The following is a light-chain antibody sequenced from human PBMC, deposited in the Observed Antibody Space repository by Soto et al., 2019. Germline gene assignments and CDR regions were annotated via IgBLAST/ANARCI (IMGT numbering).Light chain of an antibody. J-gene: IGKJ1*01. CDR3: QQYQNSPRT. CDR1: QSVGGSS. Sequence: ETVLTQSPGTLSLSPGERATVSCRASQSVGGSSLAWYQQRPGQAPRLLIYDTSKRANGIPDRFSGSGSGTDFPLTISRLEPEDFAVYYCQQYQNSPRTFGQGTKVEIK. CDR2: DTS. V-gene: IGKV3-20*01.